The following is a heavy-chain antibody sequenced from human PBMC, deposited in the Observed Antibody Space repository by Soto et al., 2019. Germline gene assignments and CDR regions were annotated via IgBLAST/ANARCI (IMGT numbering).Heavy chain of an antibody. J-gene: IGHJ3*02. CDR3: ARDLSGDYGALDT. CDR1: GFTCISDG. Sequence: WGPIRVCWGVAGFTCISDGRSRVRQTSGNGLEWVAVIWYDGSNTVYADSVKGRFTISRDNSKNTLYLQMNSLRAEDTAVYYCARDLSGDYGALDTWGQGTMVTVSS. CDR2: IWYDGSNT. V-gene: IGHV3-33*08. D-gene: IGHD4-17*01.